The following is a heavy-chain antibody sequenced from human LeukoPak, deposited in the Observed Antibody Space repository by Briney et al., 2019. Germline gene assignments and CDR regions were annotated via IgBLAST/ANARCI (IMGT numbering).Heavy chain of an antibody. CDR3: ARAPAAQNWFDP. J-gene: IGHJ5*02. CDR1: GYTFTSYY. D-gene: IGHD2-2*01. CDR2: INPSGGST. Sequence: ASVKVSCKASGYTFTSYYMHWVRQAPGQGLEWMGMINPSGGSTSYAQKFQGRVTMTRDTSTSTVYMELSSLRSEDTAVYYCARAPAAQNWFDPWGQGTLVTVSS. V-gene: IGHV1-46*01.